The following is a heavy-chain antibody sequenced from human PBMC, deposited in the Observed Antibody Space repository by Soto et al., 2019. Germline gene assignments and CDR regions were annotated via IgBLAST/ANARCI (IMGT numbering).Heavy chain of an antibody. CDR2: IDPSDSYT. CDR3: AIHRSGVVVLNWFDP. Sequence: GESLKISCKGSGYSFTSYWISWVRQMPGKGLGWMGRIDPSDSYTNYSPSFQGHVTISADKSISTAYLQWSSLKASDTAMYYCAIHRSGVVVLNWFDPWGQGTLVTSPQ. J-gene: IGHJ5*02. V-gene: IGHV5-10-1*01. CDR1: GYSFTSYW. D-gene: IGHD2-15*01.